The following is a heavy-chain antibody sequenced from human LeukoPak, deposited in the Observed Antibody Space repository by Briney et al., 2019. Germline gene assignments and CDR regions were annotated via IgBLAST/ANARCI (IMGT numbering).Heavy chain of an antibody. V-gene: IGHV4-59*01. CDR3: ARVRFYDTTGYSTSYYPDY. D-gene: IGHD3-22*01. J-gene: IGHJ4*02. CDR1: GGPIIASY. Sequence: SETLSLTCAVSGGPIIASYWSWIRQPPGKGLEWIGYTHYSGTGNYNPSLKSRVTISIDTSKNRFSLRLTSVTAADTAVYYCARVRFYDTTGYSTSYYPDYWGQGALVTVSS. CDR2: THYSGTG.